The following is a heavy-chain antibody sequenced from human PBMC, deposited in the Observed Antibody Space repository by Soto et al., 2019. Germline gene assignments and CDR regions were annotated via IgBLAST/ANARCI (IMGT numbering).Heavy chain of an antibody. V-gene: IGHV4-39*01. CDR3: ARVVVVPAAPLYYYYYYGMDV. CDR1: GGSISSSSYY. Sequence: PSEPLSLTCTVSGGSISSSSYYWGWIRQPPGKGLEWIGSIYYSGSTYYNPSLKSRVTISVDTSKNQFSLKLSSVTAADTAVYYCARVVVVPAAPLYYYYYYGMDVWGQGTTVTV. J-gene: IGHJ6*02. D-gene: IGHD2-2*01. CDR2: IYYSGST.